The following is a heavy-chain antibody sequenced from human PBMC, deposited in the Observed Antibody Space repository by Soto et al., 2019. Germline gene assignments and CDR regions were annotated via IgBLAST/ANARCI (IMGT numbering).Heavy chain of an antibody. CDR3: ARVEGDCTGVSCYSGAFDH. Sequence: GPLRVSGAASGFTFIDSSMTWIRQPPGKGLEWVAYISNSGHSIYYTESVKGRFTISRDNSNNSLSLQMDSVRDEDTATYYCARVEGDCTGVSCYSGAFDHWGQGALVTVSS. D-gene: IGHD2-15*01. J-gene: IGHJ4*02. V-gene: IGHV3-11*01. CDR2: ISNSGHSI. CDR1: GFTFIDSS.